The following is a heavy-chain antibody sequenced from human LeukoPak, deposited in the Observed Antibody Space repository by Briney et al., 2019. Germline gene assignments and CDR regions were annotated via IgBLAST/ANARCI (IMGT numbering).Heavy chain of an antibody. CDR2: IDWDDDK. J-gene: IGHJ4*02. V-gene: IGHV2-70*11. Sequence: SGPALLKATSTLTLSSNLSGCSLSTSGMCVSWIRQPPGKALEWLARIDWDDDKYYSTSLKTRLTISKDTSKNQVILTITNMDPVDTATYYCVRAIRDRSGDYLPVYSGQGTLVTVSS. D-gene: IGHD3-22*01. CDR3: VRAIRDRSGDYLPVY. CDR1: GCSLSTSGMC.